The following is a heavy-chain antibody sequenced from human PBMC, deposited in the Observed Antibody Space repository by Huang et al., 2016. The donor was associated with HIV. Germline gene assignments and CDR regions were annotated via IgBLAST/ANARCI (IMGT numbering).Heavy chain of an antibody. CDR2: INSDGSSS. Sequence: EVQLVESGGGLVQPGGSLRLSCAASGFTFSSCWVHWVRQAPGKGLGWVARINSDGSSSGYADSVKGRFTISRDNAKNTRYLQMNSLRAEDTAVYYCVRDPRIQSWLNYFDYWGQGTLVSVSS. CDR1: GFTFSSCW. V-gene: IGHV3-74*01. J-gene: IGHJ4*02. D-gene: IGHD3-22*01. CDR3: VRDPRIQSWLNYFDY.